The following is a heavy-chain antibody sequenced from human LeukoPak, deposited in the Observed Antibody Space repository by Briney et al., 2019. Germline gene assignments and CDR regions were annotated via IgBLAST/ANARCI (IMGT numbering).Heavy chain of an antibody. CDR3: ARARYGGNYYFDY. CDR2: INSDGSST. V-gene: IGHV3-74*01. D-gene: IGHD4-23*01. CDR1: GFTFSSYW. J-gene: IGHJ4*02. Sequence: GGSLRLSCAASGFTFSSYWMHWVRQAPGKGLVWVSRINSDGSSTSYAYSVQGRFTISRDNAKNTLCLQMNSLRAEDTAVYYCARARYGGNYYFDYWGQGTRLTVSS.